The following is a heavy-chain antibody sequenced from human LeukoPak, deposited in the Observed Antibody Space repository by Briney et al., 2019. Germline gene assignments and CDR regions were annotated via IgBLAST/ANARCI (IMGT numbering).Heavy chain of an antibody. J-gene: IGHJ4*02. V-gene: IGHV1-8*01. CDR1: GYTFTSYD. CDR2: MNPNSGNT. CDR3: ARLSRSRYCSSTSCYTPDY. Sequence: ASVKVSCKASGYTFTSYDINWVRQATGQGLEWMGWMNPNSGNTGYAQKFQGRVTMTRNTSISTAYMELSSLRSEDTAVYHCARLSRSRYCSSTSCYTPDYWGQGTLVTVSS. D-gene: IGHD2-2*02.